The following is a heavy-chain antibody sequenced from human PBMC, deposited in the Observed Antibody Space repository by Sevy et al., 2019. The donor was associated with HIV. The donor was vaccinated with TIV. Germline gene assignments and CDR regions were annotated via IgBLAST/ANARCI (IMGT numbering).Heavy chain of an antibody. V-gene: IGHV3-30*02. CDR3: AKDLAGPGSRYFDY. CDR1: GFTFSNYG. CDR2: IRYDGSDK. Sequence: GGSLRLSCAASGFTFSNYGMHWVRQVQGKGLEWVTFIRYDGSDKYYEASVKGRFTISRDDSKNTLYLQMDSLRAEDTAIYYCAKDLAGPGSRYFDYWGQGTLVTVSS. J-gene: IGHJ4*02. D-gene: IGHD6-13*01.